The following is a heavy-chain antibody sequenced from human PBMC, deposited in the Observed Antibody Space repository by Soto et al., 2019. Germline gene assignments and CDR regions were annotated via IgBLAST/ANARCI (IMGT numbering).Heavy chain of an antibody. D-gene: IGHD2-8*01. V-gene: IGHV1-3*01. Sequence: ASVNVSCKASGYTFTSYAMHWVRQAPGQRLEWMGWINAGNGNTKYSQKFQGRVTITRDTSASTAYMELSSLRSEDTAVYYCARDQVVLMVYAGIGDYYYYMDVWGKGTTVTVSS. CDR2: INAGNGNT. J-gene: IGHJ6*03. CDR1: GYTFTSYA. CDR3: ARDQVVLMVYAGIGDYYYYMDV.